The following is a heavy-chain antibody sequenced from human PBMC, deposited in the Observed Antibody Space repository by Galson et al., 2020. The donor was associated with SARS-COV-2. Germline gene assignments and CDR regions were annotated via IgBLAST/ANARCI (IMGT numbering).Heavy chain of an antibody. Sequence: QLGESLKISCAASGFTFSSYGMHWVRQAPGKGLEWVAVISYDGSNKYYADPVKGRFTISRDNSKNTLYLQMNSLRAEDTAVYYCAKGGWWCGGDCYSSYFDYWGQGTLVTVSS. CDR2: ISYDGSNK. J-gene: IGHJ4*02. D-gene: IGHD2-21*02. CDR3: AKGGWWCGGDCYSSYFDY. V-gene: IGHV3-30*18. CDR1: GFTFSSYG.